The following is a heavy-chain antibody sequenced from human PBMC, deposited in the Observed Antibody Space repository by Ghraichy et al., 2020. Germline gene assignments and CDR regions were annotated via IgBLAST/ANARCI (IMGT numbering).Heavy chain of an antibody. CDR2: ISSSSSYI. CDR3: AAWTVRGVIVGPTNYYYYGMDF. D-gene: IGHD3-10*01. Sequence: GEALNISCAASGFTFSSYSMNWVRQAPGKGLEWVSYISSSSSYIYYADSVKGRFTISRDNAKNSLYLQMNSLRAEDTAVYYCAAWTVRGVIVGPTNYYYYGMDFWGQGTTVTVSS. V-gene: IGHV3-21*01. J-gene: IGHJ6*02. CDR1: GFTFSSYS.